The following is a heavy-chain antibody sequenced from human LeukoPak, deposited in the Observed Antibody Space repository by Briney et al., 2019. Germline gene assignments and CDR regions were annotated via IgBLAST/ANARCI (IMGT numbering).Heavy chain of an antibody. D-gene: IGHD3-22*01. CDR3: ARGGYYYDSSGYLFDY. V-gene: IGHV1-18*01. CDR2: ISAYNGNT. CDR1: GYTFTSYG. J-gene: IGHJ4*02. Sequence: ASVKVSCKASGYTFTSYGISWVRQAPGQGLEWMGWISAYNGNTNYAQKLQGRVTMTTDTSTSTAYMELRSLRSDDTAVYYCARGGYYYDSSGYLFDYWGQGTLVTVSS.